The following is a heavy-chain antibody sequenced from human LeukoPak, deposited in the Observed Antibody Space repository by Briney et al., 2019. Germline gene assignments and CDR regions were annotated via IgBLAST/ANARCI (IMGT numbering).Heavy chain of an antibody. CDR1: GFTFSSYW. V-gene: IGHV3-7*05. CDR2: IKPDGSET. CDR3: VRDWDY. J-gene: IGHJ4*02. Sequence: PGGSLRLSCTASGFTFSSYWMSWVRQAPGKGLEWVSNIKPDGSETFCVDSVKGRFTISRDNVKNSLYLQMNSLTVEDTAVYYCVRDWDYWGQGTLVTVSP.